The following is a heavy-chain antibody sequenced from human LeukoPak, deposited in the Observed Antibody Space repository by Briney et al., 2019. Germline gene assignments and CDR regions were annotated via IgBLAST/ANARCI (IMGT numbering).Heavy chain of an antibody. V-gene: IGHV3-21*01. J-gene: IGHJ4*02. Sequence: PGGSLRLSCAASGFTFRNYAMNWVRQAPGKGLEWVSSISGSSSDIYCADSVKGRFTNSRDNAKNSLYLQMSSLRAEDTAIYYCARRGYYDYSGYDYWGQGTLVTVSS. CDR3: ARRGYYDYSGYDY. D-gene: IGHD3-22*01. CDR2: ISGSSSDI. CDR1: GFTFRNYA.